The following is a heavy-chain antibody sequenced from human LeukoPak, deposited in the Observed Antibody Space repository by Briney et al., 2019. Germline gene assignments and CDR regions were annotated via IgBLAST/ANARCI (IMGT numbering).Heavy chain of an antibody. Sequence: GGSLRLSCAAPGFTFSSYAMSWVRQAPGKGLEWVSAISASGTTTYYADSVQGRFTISRDNSKNTLYLQMNSLRAEDTAVYYCAKSSIFYDSSGYYVGEKYYFDYWGQGTLVTVSS. CDR2: ISASGTTT. CDR1: GFTFSSYA. D-gene: IGHD3-22*01. CDR3: AKSSIFYDSSGYYVGEKYYFDY. J-gene: IGHJ4*02. V-gene: IGHV3-23*01.